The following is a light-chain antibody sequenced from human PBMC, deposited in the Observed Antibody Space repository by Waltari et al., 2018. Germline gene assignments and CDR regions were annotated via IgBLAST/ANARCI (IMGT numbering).Light chain of an antibody. Sequence: QTVVTQEPSLSVSPGGTVTLTCALSSGSVSGTSYATWYQPTPGQPPRTLVYKGNSRSSGVPDRFSGTILGNKAALTITGAQADDESDYYCSIYMGSGIWVFGGGTKLTVL. V-gene: IGLV8-61*01. CDR1: SGSVSGTSY. J-gene: IGLJ3*02. CDR3: SIYMGSGIWV. CDR2: KGN.